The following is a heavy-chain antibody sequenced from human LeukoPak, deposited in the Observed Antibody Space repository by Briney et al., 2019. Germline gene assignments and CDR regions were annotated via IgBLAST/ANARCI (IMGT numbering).Heavy chain of an antibody. CDR3: ARDSSVPYGITD. CDR1: GFTFSKYA. CDR2: ISGSDGNT. J-gene: IGHJ4*02. Sequence: GGSLRLSCAASGFTFSKYAMSWVRQAPGKGLEWVSAISGSDGNTFYVDSVKGRFTISRDNSKNTLSLQMNNLRAEDTALYYCARDSSVPYGITDWGQGTLVTVS. D-gene: IGHD4-17*01. V-gene: IGHV3-23*01.